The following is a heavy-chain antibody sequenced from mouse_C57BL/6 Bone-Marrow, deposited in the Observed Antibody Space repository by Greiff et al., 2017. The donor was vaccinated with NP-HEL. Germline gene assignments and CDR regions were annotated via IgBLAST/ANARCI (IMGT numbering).Heavy chain of an antibody. Sequence: EVQGVESGGGLVQPGGSLKLSCAASGFTFSDYGMAWVRQAPRKGPEWVAFISNLAYSIYYADTVTGRFTISRENAKNTLYLEMSSRRSEDTAMYYCARQGYYYGSSYWYFDVWGTGTTVTVSS. CDR3: ARQGYYYGSSYWYFDV. J-gene: IGHJ1*03. V-gene: IGHV5-15*01. D-gene: IGHD1-1*01. CDR1: GFTFSDYG. CDR2: ISNLAYSI.